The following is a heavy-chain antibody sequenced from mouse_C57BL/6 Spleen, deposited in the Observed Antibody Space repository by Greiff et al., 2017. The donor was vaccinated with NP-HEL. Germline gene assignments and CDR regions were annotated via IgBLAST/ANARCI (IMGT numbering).Heavy chain of an antibody. D-gene: IGHD2-5*01. CDR3: ARGYYSNLYYFDY. CDR2: IYPGSGRT. CDR1: GYTFTSYW. Sequence: QVQLQQPGAELVKPGASVKMSCKASGYTFTSYWITWVKQRPGQGLEWIGDIYPGSGRTNYNEKFKSKATLTVDTSSSTAYMQLSSLTSEDSAVYYCARGYYSNLYYFDYWGQGTTLTVSS. J-gene: IGHJ2*01. V-gene: IGHV1-55*01.